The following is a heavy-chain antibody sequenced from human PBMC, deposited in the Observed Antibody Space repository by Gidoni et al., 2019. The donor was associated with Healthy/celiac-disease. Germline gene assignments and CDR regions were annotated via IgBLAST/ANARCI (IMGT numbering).Heavy chain of an antibody. CDR1: GFTFSSYS. J-gene: IGHJ5*02. D-gene: IGHD2-2*02. V-gene: IGHV3-48*02. Sequence: EVQLVESGGGLVQPGGSLSLSCAASGFTFSSYSMNWFRKAPGKGLEWVSYISSSSSTIYYADSVKGRFTISRDNAKNSLYLQMNSLRDEDTAVYYCAREGYCSSTSCYRGPYNWFDPWGQGTLVTVSS. CDR2: ISSSSSTI. CDR3: AREGYCSSTSCYRGPYNWFDP.